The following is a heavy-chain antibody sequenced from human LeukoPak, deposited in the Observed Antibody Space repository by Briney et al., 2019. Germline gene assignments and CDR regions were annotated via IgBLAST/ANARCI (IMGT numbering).Heavy chain of an antibody. CDR1: GGTFSSYA. CDR2: IIPIFGTA. Sequence: VKVSCKASGGTFSSYAISWVRQAPGQGLEWMGRIIPIFGTANYAQKFQGRVTITTDESTSTAYMELSSLRSEDTAVYYCARESMVRGVNNSDYWGQGTLVTVSS. D-gene: IGHD3-10*01. J-gene: IGHJ4*02. CDR3: ARESMVRGVNNSDY. V-gene: IGHV1-69*05.